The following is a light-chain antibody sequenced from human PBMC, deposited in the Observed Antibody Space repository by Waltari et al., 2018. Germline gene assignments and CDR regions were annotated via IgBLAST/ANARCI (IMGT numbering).Light chain of an antibody. CDR1: QSISSW. CDR3: QQYNSYSPWT. V-gene: IGKV1-5*03. Sequence: DIQMTQSPSTLSASVGDRVTITCRASQSISSWLAWYQQKPGKAPKLLIYKASSLQSGVPSRFSGSVSGTEFPLTISGLQPDDFATYYCQQYNSYSPWTFGQGTKVEIK. CDR2: KAS. J-gene: IGKJ1*01.